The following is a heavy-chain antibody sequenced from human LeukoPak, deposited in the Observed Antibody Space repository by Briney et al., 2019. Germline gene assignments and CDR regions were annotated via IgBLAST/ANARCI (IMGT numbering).Heavy chain of an antibody. D-gene: IGHD3-22*01. CDR2: INPSGGST. Sequence: ASVKVSCKASGYTFTSYYMHWVRQAPGQGLEWMGIINPSGGSTSYAQKFQGRVTMTRDTSTSTVYMELSSLRSEDTAVYYCARDGGTYEIYYYDCSGYSIDYWGQGTLVTVSS. J-gene: IGHJ4*02. CDR1: GYTFTSYY. V-gene: IGHV1-46*01. CDR3: ARDGGTYEIYYYDCSGYSIDY.